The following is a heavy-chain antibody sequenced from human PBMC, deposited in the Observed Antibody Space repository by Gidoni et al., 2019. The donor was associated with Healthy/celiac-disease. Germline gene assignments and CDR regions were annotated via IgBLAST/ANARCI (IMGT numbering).Heavy chain of an antibody. Sequence: ISAYNGNTNYAQKLQGRVTMTTDTSTSTAYMELRSLRSDDTAMYYCARNYDSCGSTYYYTCMDVWGQGTTVTVSS. J-gene: IGHJ6*02. D-gene: IGHD3-9*01. CDR3: ARNYDSCGSTYYYTCMDV. CDR2: ISAYNGNT. V-gene: IGHV1-18*01.